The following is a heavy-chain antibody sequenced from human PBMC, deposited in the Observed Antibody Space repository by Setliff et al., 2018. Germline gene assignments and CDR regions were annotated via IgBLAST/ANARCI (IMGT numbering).Heavy chain of an antibody. Sequence: PGESLKISCKGSGYSFTDYWIGWVRQTPGEGLEWMGIIHPSNSDTVYSPSFQGQVTISADRSITTAYLQWSSLKASDTAIYYCARNRVALYDAFDIWGQGTMVTVSS. CDR1: GYSFTDYW. J-gene: IGHJ3*02. CDR2: IHPSNSDT. V-gene: IGHV5-51*01. D-gene: IGHD5-12*01. CDR3: ARNRVALYDAFDI.